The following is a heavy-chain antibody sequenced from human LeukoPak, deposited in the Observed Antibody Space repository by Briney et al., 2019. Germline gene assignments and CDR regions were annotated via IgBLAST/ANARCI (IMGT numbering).Heavy chain of an antibody. V-gene: IGHV3-33*01. CDR3: ARDGNYYGSESCGY. CDR1: GFTFSSYG. CDR2: IWYDGSNK. D-gene: IGHD3-10*01. Sequence: GGSLRLSCAASGFTFSSYGMHWVRQAPGKGLEWVAVIWYDGSNKYYADSVKGRFTISRDNSKNTLYLQMNSLRAEDTAVYYCARDGNYYGSESCGYWGQGTLVTVSS. J-gene: IGHJ4*02.